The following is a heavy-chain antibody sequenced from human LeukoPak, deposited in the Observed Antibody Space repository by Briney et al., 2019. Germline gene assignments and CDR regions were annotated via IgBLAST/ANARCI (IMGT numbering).Heavy chain of an antibody. CDR2: MALSGGPT. CDR3: ARDFSLVVGASDS. Sequence: GGSLRLSCAASGFTFSAYAMAWVRRAPGRGLEWVSTMALSGGPTHYTDSVKGRFTISRDDSKNTLCLHINSLRPEDTAVYYCARDFSLVVGASDSWGQGTLVIVSS. J-gene: IGHJ5*02. D-gene: IGHD1-26*01. V-gene: IGHV3-23*01. CDR1: GFTFSAYA.